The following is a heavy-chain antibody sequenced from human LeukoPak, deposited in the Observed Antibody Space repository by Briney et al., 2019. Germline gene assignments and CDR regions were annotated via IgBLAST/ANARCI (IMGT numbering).Heavy chain of an antibody. CDR1: GFTFSHYW. CDR2: VNSDGSST. V-gene: IGHV3-74*01. D-gene: IGHD3-16*01. Sequence: GGSLRLSCAASGFTFSHYWMQWVRQAPGKGLVWVSRVNSDGSSTTYADSVKGRFTISRDNAKNTLYLQMNSLRAEDTAEYYCARVWGSDAFDIWGQGTMVTVSS. J-gene: IGHJ3*02. CDR3: ARVWGSDAFDI.